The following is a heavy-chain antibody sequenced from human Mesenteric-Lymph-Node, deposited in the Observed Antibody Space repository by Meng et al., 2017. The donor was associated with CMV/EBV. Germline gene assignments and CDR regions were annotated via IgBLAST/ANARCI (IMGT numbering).Heavy chain of an antibody. CDR3: ARDLGVQRATLTLDS. D-gene: IGHD5-24*01. CDR1: GFTFSYYW. J-gene: IGHJ4*02. CDR2: IDEDGSEK. Sequence: GESLKISCAASGFTFSYYWMSWVRQAPGKGLEWLANIDEDGSEKNYVDSVKGRFTISRDNTKKSLYLQMNSLRADDTAVYYCARDLGVQRATLTLDSWGQGTLVTVSS. V-gene: IGHV3-7*01.